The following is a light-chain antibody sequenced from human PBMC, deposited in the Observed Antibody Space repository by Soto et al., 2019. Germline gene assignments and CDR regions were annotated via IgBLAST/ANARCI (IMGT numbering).Light chain of an antibody. J-gene: IGKJ1*01. Sequence: EIVLTQTPLSSPVTLGQSASISCRSSQSLVHSDGNTYLSWLHQRPGQPQRLLIYKSSNRFSGVPHRLSGSGAGTDFTLRVSGVEAEDVGVYYCMQTNQFTWTFGQGTKVDIX. CDR3: MQTNQFTWT. V-gene: IGKV2-24*01. CDR2: KSS. CDR1: QSLVHSDGNTY.